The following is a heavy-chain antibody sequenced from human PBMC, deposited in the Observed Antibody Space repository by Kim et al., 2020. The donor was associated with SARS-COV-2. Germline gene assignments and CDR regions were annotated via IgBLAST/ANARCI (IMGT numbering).Heavy chain of an antibody. J-gene: IGHJ3*02. CDR3: ARKNWNDGDAFDI. D-gene: IGHD1-1*01. Sequence: ASVKVSCKASGYTFTSYDINWVRQATGQGLEWMGWMNPNSGNTGYAQKFQGRVTMTRNTSISTPYMELSSLRSEDTAVYYCARKNWNDGDAFDIWGQGTMVTVSS. V-gene: IGHV1-8*01. CDR1: GYTFTSYD. CDR2: MNPNSGNT.